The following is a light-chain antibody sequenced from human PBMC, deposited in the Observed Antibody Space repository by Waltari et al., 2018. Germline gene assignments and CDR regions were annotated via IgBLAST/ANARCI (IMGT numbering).Light chain of an antibody. J-gene: IGLJ3*02. CDR1: SSDVGAYNL. CDR3: CSYAGTTSWL. V-gene: IGLV2-23*02. CDR2: EVN. Sequence: QSALTQPASVSGSPGQSLTISCTGTSSDVGAYNLVPWYQQHAGQVPKLIIYEVNKRPSGFSTRFSGSRSGNTASLTISGLQAEDEATYFCCSYAGTTSWLFGGGTKVTVL.